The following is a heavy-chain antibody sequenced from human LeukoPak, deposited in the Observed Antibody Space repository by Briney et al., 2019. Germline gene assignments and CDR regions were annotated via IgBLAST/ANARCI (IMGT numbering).Heavy chain of an antibody. Sequence: ASVKVSCKASGYTFTSYDINWVRQATGQGLEWIGWMNPKTGNTNYAQKFQGRVTMTTDTSTSTAYMELRSLRSDDTAVHYCAKGSLSGGTCYFDYWGQGTLVTVSS. D-gene: IGHD2-15*01. CDR1: GYTFTSYD. J-gene: IGHJ4*02. V-gene: IGHV1-8*01. CDR3: AKGSLSGGTCYFDY. CDR2: MNPKTGNT.